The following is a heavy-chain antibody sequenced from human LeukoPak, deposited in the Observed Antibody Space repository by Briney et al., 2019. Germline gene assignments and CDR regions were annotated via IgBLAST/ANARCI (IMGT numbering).Heavy chain of an antibody. CDR2: IKKDGSDK. CDR1: EFTFSNYW. Sequence: GGSLRLSCAASEFTFSNYWMSWVRQAPGKGLEWVANIKKDGSDKYYVDSVKGRFTISRDNAKKSLYLQMNSLRAEDTAVYYCAKEFSGGWSFDYWGQGTLVTVSS. J-gene: IGHJ4*02. D-gene: IGHD6-19*01. V-gene: IGHV3-7*01. CDR3: AKEFSGGWSFDY.